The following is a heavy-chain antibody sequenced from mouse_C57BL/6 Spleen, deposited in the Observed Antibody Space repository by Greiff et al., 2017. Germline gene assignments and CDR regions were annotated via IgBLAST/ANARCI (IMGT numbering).Heavy chain of an antibody. CDR1: GFTFTDYY. J-gene: IGHJ4*01. Sequence: EVQLLQSGGGLVQPGASVSLSCAASGFTFTDYYMSWVRQPPGKALEWFGFIRNIANGYTTKYNASVKGQFTISREYSQSILYLQLNALRAEDSATYYCARNSNSNDALDYWGQGTSVTVSA. CDR3: ARNSNSNDALDY. D-gene: IGHD2-5*01. CDR2: IRNIANGYTT. V-gene: IGHV7-3*01.